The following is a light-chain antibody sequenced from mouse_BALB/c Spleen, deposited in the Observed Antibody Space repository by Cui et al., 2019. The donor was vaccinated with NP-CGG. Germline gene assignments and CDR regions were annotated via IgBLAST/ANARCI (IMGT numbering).Light chain of an antibody. CDR1: TGAVTTSNY. Sequence: QAVVTHESTLATSSGETVTLTGRSSTGAVTTSNYANWVQEKPDHLFTGLIGGTNNRAPGVPARFSGSLIGGKAALTITGAQTEDEAIYFCALWYSNHWVFGGGTKLTVL. J-gene: IGLJ1*01. V-gene: IGLV1*01. CDR3: ALWYSNHWV. CDR2: GTN.